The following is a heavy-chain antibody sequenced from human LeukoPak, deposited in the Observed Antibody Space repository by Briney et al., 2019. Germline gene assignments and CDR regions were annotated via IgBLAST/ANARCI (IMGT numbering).Heavy chain of an antibody. Sequence: ASVKVSCKASGYTFTSFDFNWVQQATGQGLEWMGWMKSNNGHTGYAQKFQSRVTMTRDTSISTAYMELSSLTFEDTAVYYCARGPPNWGMVGYWGQGTLVTVSS. J-gene: IGHJ4*02. V-gene: IGHV1-8*01. D-gene: IGHD7-27*01. CDR1: GYTFTSFD. CDR3: ARGPPNWGMVGY. CDR2: MKSNNGHT.